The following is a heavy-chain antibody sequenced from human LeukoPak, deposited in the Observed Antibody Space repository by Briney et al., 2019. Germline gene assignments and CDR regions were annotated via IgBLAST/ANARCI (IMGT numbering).Heavy chain of an antibody. J-gene: IGHJ4*02. CDR2: IIPIFGTA. CDR1: GGTFSSYA. V-gene: IGHV1-69*13. Sequence: SVTVSYKPSGGTFSSYAISWVRQAPGQGLEWMGGIIPIFGTANYAQKFQGRVTITADESTSTAYMELSSLRSEDTAVYYCASAEYYYDSSGSLAFDYWGQGTLVTVSS. CDR3: ASAEYYYDSSGSLAFDY. D-gene: IGHD3-22*01.